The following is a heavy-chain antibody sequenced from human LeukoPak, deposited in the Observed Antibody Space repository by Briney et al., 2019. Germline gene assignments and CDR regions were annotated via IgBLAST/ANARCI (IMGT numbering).Heavy chain of an antibody. CDR2: ISAYNGNT. J-gene: IGHJ4*02. CDR3: ARATYYYGSSGYYGGPYYFDY. D-gene: IGHD3-22*01. V-gene: IGHV1-18*01. CDR1: GYTFTSYG. Sequence: ASVKVSCKASGYTFTSYGISWVRQAPGQGLEWMGWISAYNGNTNYAQKLQGRVTMTTDTSTSTAYMELRSLRSDDTAVYYCARATYYYGSSGYYGGPYYFDYWGQGTLVTVSS.